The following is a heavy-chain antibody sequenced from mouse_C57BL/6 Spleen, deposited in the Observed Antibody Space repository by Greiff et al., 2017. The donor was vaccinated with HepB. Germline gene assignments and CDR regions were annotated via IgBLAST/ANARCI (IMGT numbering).Heavy chain of an antibody. J-gene: IGHJ4*01. Sequence: QVQLQQPGAELVKPGASVKLSCKASGYTFTSYWMQWVKQRPGQGLEWIGEIDPSDSYTNYNQKFKGKATLTVDTSSSTAYMQLSSLTSEDSAVYYCARNYGNYGAMDYWGQGTSVTVSS. V-gene: IGHV1-50*01. CDR3: ARNYGNYGAMDY. D-gene: IGHD2-1*01. CDR1: GYTFTSYW. CDR2: IDPSDSYT.